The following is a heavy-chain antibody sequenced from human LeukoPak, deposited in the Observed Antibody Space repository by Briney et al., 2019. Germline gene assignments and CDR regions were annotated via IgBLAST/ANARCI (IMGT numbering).Heavy chain of an antibody. V-gene: IGHV3-74*01. CDR3: ARDRGYTQDY. CDR1: GFTFSYYW. D-gene: IGHD5-12*01. J-gene: IGHJ4*02. CDR2: ITSDGSST. Sequence: PGGSLRLSCEASGFTFSYYWMHRVRQAPGKGLVWVSHITSDGSSTTYADSVKGRFTISRDNAKNTVYLQMNSLRAEDTAVYYCARDRGYTQDYWGQGTLVTVSS.